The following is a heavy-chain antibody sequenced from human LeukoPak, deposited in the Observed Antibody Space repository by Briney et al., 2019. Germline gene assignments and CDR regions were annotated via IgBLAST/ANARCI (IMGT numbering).Heavy chain of an antibody. V-gene: IGHV3-30-3*01. J-gene: IGHJ4*02. CDR1: GFTFSSYA. CDR2: ISYDGSNK. Sequence: PGGSLRLSCAASGFTFSSYAMHWVRQAPGKGLEWVAVISYDGSNKYYADPVKGRFTISRDNSKNTLYLQMNSLRAEDTAVYYCARDMGHIVVVTAPKGFDYWGQGTLVTVSS. CDR3: ARDMGHIVVVTAPKGFDY. D-gene: IGHD2-21*02.